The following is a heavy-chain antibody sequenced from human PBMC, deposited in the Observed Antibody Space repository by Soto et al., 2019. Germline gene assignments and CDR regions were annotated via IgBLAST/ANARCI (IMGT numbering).Heavy chain of an antibody. J-gene: IGHJ6*02. D-gene: IGHD3-16*02. CDR1: GYTFTSYD. V-gene: IGHV1-8*01. CDR3: ARDHDYVWGSYRYYYYGMDV. CDR2: MYPNSGNT. Sequence: QVQLVQSGAEVKKPGASVKVSCKASGYTFTSYDINWVRQATGQGLEWMGWMYPNSGNTGYAQKFKGRVTMTRNTFISTAYMELSSLRSEDTAVYYCARDHDYVWGSYRYYYYGMDVCGQGTTVTASS.